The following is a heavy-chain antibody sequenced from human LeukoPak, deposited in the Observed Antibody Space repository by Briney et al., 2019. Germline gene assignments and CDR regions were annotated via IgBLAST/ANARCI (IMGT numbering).Heavy chain of an antibody. CDR2: INHSGST. CDR1: GGSFSGYY. Sequence: PSETLSLTCAVYGGSFSGYYWSWIRQPPGKGLEWIGEINHSGSTNYNPSLKSRVTISVDTSKNQFSLKLSSVTAADTAVYYCARAARNGPLPLYWGQGTLVTVSS. D-gene: IGHD1-26*01. J-gene: IGHJ4*02. V-gene: IGHV4-34*01. CDR3: ARAARNGPLPLY.